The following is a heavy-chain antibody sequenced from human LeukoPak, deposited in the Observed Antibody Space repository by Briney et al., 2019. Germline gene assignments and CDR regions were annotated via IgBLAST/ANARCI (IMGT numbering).Heavy chain of an antibody. CDR3: ARDYDFWRIAYYFDY. V-gene: IGHV1-2*02. CDR1: GYTFTGYY. CDR2: INPNSGGT. D-gene: IGHD3-3*01. J-gene: IGHJ4*02. Sequence: ASVKVSCKASGYTFTGYYMHWVRQAPGQGLEWMGWINPNSGGTNYAQKFQGRVTMTRDTSISTAYMELSRLRSDDTAVYYCARDYDFWRIAYYFDYWGQGTLVTVSS.